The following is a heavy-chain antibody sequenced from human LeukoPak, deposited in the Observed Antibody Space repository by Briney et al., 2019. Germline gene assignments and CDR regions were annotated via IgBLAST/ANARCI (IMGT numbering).Heavy chain of an antibody. CDR1: GFTFSSYA. J-gene: IGHJ4*02. D-gene: IGHD2-15*01. CDR2: ISGSGGST. Sequence: GGSLRLSCAASGFTFSSYAMSWVRQAPGKGLEWVSAISGSGGSTYYADSVKGRFTISRDNSKNTLYLQMNSLRAEDTAVYYCAKGQYCSGGSCYGFDYWGQGTLVTVSS. CDR3: AKGQYCSGGSCYGFDY. V-gene: IGHV3-23*01.